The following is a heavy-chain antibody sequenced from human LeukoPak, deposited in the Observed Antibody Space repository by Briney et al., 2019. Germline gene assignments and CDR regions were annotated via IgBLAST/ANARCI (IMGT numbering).Heavy chain of an antibody. V-gene: IGHV1-46*01. D-gene: IGHD6-13*01. CDR3: ARGGIAASGASDI. J-gene: IGHJ3*02. CDR1: GYTFTSFY. Sequence: ASVKVSCKASGYTFTSFYMHWVRQAPGQGLEWMGIINPSGGSTTYAQKFQGRVTMTRDTSTSTLYMELSSLRPEDTAVYYCARGGIAASGASDIWGQGTMVTVSS. CDR2: INPSGGST.